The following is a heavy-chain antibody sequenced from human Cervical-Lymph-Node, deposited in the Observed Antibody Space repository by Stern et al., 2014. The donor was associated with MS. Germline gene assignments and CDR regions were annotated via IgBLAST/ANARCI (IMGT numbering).Heavy chain of an antibody. Sequence: QVQLVQSGPELKQPGASVKVSCKASGYTFTSYGITWVRQVRGQGLQWLGWISAYTGHTFDAQILQGRVTLTTDTSTGTAHMELRSLTSDDTAVYYCARAGTLVRGNLMYHYYGMDVWGQGTTVTVSS. D-gene: IGHD3-10*01. CDR2: ISAYTGHT. CDR3: ARAGTLVRGNLMYHYYGMDV. V-gene: IGHV1-18*01. J-gene: IGHJ6*02. CDR1: GYTFTSYG.